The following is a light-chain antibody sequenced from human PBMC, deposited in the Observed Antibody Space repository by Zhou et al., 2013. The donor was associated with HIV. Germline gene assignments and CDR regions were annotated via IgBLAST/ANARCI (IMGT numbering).Light chain of an antibody. CDR3: QQYNTYWT. CDR1: QSISTY. V-gene: IGKV1-39*01. Sequence: EIQMTQSPSSLTASVGDSVTITCRASQSISTYLNWYQQKPGKAPKRLIYAASSLQSGVPSRFSGSGSGTEFTLTISSLQPDDFATYYCQQYNTYWTFGQGTKVEIK. J-gene: IGKJ1*01. CDR2: AAS.